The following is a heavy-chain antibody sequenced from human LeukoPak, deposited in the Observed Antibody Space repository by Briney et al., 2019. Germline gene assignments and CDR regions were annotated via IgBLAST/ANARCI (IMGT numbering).Heavy chain of an antibody. D-gene: IGHD3-16*01. Sequence: GGSLRLSCAASGFTFSGNWLHWVRQAPGKGLEWVSHISTDAKTITYADFVKGRFTISRDNAKNTLYLQMNSLRAEDTALYYCVRGQSTAWGLDYWGQGTLVTVSS. J-gene: IGHJ4*02. V-gene: IGHV3-74*01. CDR2: ISTDAKTI. CDR1: GFTFSGNW. CDR3: VRGQSTAWGLDY.